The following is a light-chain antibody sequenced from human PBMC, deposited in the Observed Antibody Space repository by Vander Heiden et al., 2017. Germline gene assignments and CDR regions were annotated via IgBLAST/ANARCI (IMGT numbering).Light chain of an antibody. Sequence: DIQMTQSPSSLPASVGDRVTITCQASEDITIYLNWYQQKPGKAPQLLIYDTSNLETGVSSRFSGSGSGTYFTFTISSLQPEDIATYYCHQYDNLPYTFGQGTKLGIK. CDR1: EDITIY. V-gene: IGKV1-33*01. CDR3: HQYDNLPYT. J-gene: IGKJ2*01. CDR2: DTS.